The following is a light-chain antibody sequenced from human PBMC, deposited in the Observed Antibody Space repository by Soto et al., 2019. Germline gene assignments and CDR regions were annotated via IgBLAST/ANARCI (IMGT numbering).Light chain of an antibody. J-gene: IGLJ1*01. CDR3: SSYTSSSTLYV. Sequence: QSVLTQPASVSGSPGQSITISCTGTSSDVGGYNYVSWYRQHPGKAPKLMIYDVSNRPSGVSNRFSGSKSGNTTSLTISGLHAEDEADYYCSSYTSSSTLYVFGSGTKLTVL. CDR2: DVS. CDR1: SSDVGGYNY. V-gene: IGLV2-14*01.